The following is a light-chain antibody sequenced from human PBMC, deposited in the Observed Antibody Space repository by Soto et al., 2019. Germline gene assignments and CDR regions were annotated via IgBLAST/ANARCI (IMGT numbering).Light chain of an antibody. V-gene: IGLV3-21*02. CDR1: NIGSKS. CDR2: DDR. CDR3: QVWDPWV. J-gene: IGLJ3*02. Sequence: SYELTQPPSVSVAPGQTATITCGGHNIGSKSVHWYQQKPGHAPVLVVHDDRDRPSGIPERFSGSDSENTATLTISRVEAGDEADYYCQVWDPWVFGLGTKLIVL.